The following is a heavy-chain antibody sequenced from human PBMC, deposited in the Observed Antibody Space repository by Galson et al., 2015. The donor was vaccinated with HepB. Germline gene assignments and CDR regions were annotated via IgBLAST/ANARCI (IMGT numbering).Heavy chain of an antibody. CDR2: MNPNSGNT. CDR1: GYTFTSYD. Sequence: SVKVSGKASGYTFTSYDINWVRQATGQGLEWMGWMNPNSGNTGYAQKFQGRVTMTRNTSISTAYMELSSLRSEDTAVYYCARGSDTFGGPPDYWGQGTLVTVSS. CDR3: ARGSDTFGGPPDY. D-gene: IGHD3-16*01. V-gene: IGHV1-8*01. J-gene: IGHJ4*02.